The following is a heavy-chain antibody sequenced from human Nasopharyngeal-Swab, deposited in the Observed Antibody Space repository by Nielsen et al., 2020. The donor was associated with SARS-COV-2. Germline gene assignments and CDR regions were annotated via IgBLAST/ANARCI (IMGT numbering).Heavy chain of an antibody. D-gene: IGHD3-10*01. CDR3: ARDGYGSGGMDV. V-gene: IGHV4-31*03. CDR1: GGSISSGGYY. CDR2: IYYSGST. Sequence: SETLSPTCTVSGGSISSGGYYWSWIRQHPGKGLEWIGYIYYSGSTYYNPSLKSRVTISVDTSKNQFSLKLSSVTAADTAVYYCARDGYGSGGMDVWGQGTTVTVSS. J-gene: IGHJ6*02.